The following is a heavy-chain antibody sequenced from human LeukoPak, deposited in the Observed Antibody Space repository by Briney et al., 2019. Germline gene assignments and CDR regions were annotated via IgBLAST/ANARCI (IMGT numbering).Heavy chain of an antibody. CDR1: GFTFSSYE. CDR2: ISSSGITI. D-gene: IGHD5-24*01. V-gene: IGHV3-48*03. J-gene: IGHJ5*02. Sequence: GGSLRLSCAASGFTFSSYEMNWVRQAPGKGLEWVSYISSSGITIYYADSVKGRFTISRDNAKNSLYLQMNSLRAEDTALYYCAKEGGLQSRPYTWFDPWGQGTLVTVST. CDR3: AKEGGLQSRPYTWFDP.